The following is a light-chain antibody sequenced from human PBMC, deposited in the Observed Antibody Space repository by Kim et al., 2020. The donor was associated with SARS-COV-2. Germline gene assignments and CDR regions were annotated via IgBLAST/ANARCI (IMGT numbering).Light chain of an antibody. Sequence: EIVLTQSPGTLSLSPGERVTLSCRASQSVSSSYLAWYQQEPGQAPRLLIYGASSSATGIPDRFSGSGSGTDFTLTISRLEPEDFAVYYCHQNCGSIFGGGTKVDIK. CDR2: GAS. CDR3: HQNCGSI. V-gene: IGKV3-20*01. J-gene: IGKJ4*01. CDR1: QSVSSSY.